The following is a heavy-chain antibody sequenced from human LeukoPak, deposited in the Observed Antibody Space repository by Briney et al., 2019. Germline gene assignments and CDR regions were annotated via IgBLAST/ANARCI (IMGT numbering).Heavy chain of an antibody. J-gene: IGHJ4*02. CDR1: GFTFSSNA. D-gene: IGHD3-10*01. V-gene: IGHV3-23*01. CDR2: VSGSGGST. CDR3: ARGKGHDTSSTDY. Sequence: GGSLRLSCAASGFTFSSNAMSWVRQAPGKGLEWVSTVSGSGGSTYYADSVKGRFTISRDNSKNTLYLQMNSLRAEDTAVYYCARGKGHDTSSTDYWGQGTLVTVPS.